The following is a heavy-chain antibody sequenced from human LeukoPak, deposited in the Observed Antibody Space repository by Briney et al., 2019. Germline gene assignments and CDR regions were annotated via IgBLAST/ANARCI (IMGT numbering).Heavy chain of an antibody. D-gene: IGHD2-15*01. V-gene: IGHV1-24*01. J-gene: IGHJ3*02. CDR1: GYTLTELS. Sequence: ASVTVSCKVSGYTLTELSMHWVRQAPGKGLEWMGGFDPEDGETIYAQKFQGRVTMTEDTSTDTAYMELSSLRSEDTAVYYCAATPAYCSGGSCYSVAFDIWGQGTMVTVSS. CDR3: AATPAYCSGGSCYSVAFDI. CDR2: FDPEDGET.